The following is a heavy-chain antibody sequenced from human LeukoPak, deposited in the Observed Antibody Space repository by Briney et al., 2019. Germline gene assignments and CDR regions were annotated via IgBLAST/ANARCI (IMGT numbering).Heavy chain of an antibody. J-gene: IGHJ5*02. Sequence: GASVKVSCKASGGTFSSYAISWVRQAPGQGLEWMGGIIPIFGTANYAQKFQGRVTITADESTSTAYMELSSLRSEDTAMYYCARPGYDILTGYYGNWFDPWGQGTLVTVSS. CDR2: IIPIFGTA. V-gene: IGHV1-69*13. CDR1: GGTFSSYA. D-gene: IGHD3-9*01. CDR3: ARPGYDILTGYYGNWFDP.